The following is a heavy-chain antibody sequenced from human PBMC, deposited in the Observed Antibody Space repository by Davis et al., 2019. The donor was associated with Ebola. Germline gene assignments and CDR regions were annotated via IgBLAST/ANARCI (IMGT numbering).Heavy chain of an antibody. CDR3: ARQANWNWFDP. Sequence: MPSETLSLTCTVSGGSISSYYWSWIRQPPGKGLEWIGYIYYSGSPNYHPSLKSRVTISVDTSKKQFSLRLTSVTAADTAVYYCARQANWNWFDPWGQGTLVIVSS. J-gene: IGHJ5*02. D-gene: IGHD1-1*01. V-gene: IGHV4-59*08. CDR2: IYYSGSP. CDR1: GGSISSYY.